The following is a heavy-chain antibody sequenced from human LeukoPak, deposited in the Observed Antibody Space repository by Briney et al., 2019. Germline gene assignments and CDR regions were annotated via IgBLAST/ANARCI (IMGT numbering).Heavy chain of an antibody. CDR2: MNPNSGNT. J-gene: IGHJ4*02. V-gene: IGHV1-8*01. Sequence: GASVKVSCKASGYTFTSYDINWVRQATGQGLEWLGWMNPNSGNTGYAQKFQGRVTMTRDTSTSTVYMELSSLRSEGTAVYYCASPLPAAAGTALGYWGQGTLVIVSS. CDR1: GYTFTSYD. CDR3: ASPLPAAAGTALGY. D-gene: IGHD6-13*01.